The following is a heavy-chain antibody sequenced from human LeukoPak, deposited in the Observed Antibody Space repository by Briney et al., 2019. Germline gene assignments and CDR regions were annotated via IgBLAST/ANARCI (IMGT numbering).Heavy chain of an antibody. CDR2: INHSGSA. Sequence: PSETLSLTCAVYGGSFSGYYWTWIRQPPGKGLEWIGEINHSGSANYNPSLKSRVTISLDTSKNQFSLKLSSVTAADTAVYYCARGQGTVTTHWGQGTLVTVSS. J-gene: IGHJ4*02. V-gene: IGHV4-34*01. D-gene: IGHD4-17*01. CDR3: ARGQGTVTTH. CDR1: GGSFSGYY.